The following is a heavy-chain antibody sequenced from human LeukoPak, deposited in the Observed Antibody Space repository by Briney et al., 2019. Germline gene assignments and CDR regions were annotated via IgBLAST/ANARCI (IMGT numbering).Heavy chain of an antibody. CDR3: ATXNSNGXSLFDX. CDR2: IRNKVNSYTT. V-gene: IGHV3-72*01. Sequence: GGSLRLSCVVSGFTSSDHYIDWARQAPGKGLEWVGRIRNKVNSYTTEYAASVKDRFTISRDDSKNSVWLQMNSLKTEDSAVYYCATXNSNGXSLFDXWGQGTLVTVSS. CDR1: GFTSSDHY. D-gene: IGHD6-25*01. J-gene: IGHJ4*02.